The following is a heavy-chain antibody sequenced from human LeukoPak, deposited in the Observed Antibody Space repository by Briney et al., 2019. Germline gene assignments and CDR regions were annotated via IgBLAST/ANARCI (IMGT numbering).Heavy chain of an antibody. Sequence: SVKVSCKASGGTFSSYAISWVRQAPGQGLEWMGGIIPIFGTANYAQKFQGRVTITADESTSTAYMGLSSLRSEDTAVYYCARADIVVVVAATAAFDIWGQGTMVTVSS. D-gene: IGHD2-15*01. J-gene: IGHJ3*02. CDR2: IIPIFGTA. CDR1: GGTFSSYA. V-gene: IGHV1-69*13. CDR3: ARADIVVVVAATAAFDI.